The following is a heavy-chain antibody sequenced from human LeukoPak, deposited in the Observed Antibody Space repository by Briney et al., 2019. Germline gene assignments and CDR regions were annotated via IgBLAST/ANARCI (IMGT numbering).Heavy chain of an antibody. V-gene: IGHV3-7*01. CDR3: ARDPVGAPYYDY. D-gene: IGHD1-26*01. CDR2: IKQDGSEK. CDR1: GFTFSSYW. J-gene: IGHJ4*02. Sequence: GGSLRLSCAASGFTFSSYWMNWVRQAPGKGLEWVANIKQDGSEKYYVDSVKGRFSISRDNAKNSLYLRMNSLRDEDTAVYFCARDPVGAPYYDYWGQGTLVTVSS.